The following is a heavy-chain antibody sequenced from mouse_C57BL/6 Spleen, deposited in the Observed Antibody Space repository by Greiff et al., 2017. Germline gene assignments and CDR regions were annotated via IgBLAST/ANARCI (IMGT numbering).Heavy chain of an antibody. Sequence: QVQLKQSGAELVKPGASVKISRKASGYTFTDYYINWVKQRPGQGLEWIGKIGPGSGSTYYNEKFKGKATLTADKSSSTAYMQLSSLTSEDSAVYFCARSDYYGSSYDWYFDVWGTGTTVTVSS. CDR2: IGPGSGST. J-gene: IGHJ1*03. CDR3: ARSDYYGSSYDWYFDV. D-gene: IGHD1-1*01. V-gene: IGHV1-77*01. CDR1: GYTFTDYY.